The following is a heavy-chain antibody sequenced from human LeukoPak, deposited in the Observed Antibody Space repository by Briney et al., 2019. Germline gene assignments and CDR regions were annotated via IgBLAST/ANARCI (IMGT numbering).Heavy chain of an antibody. D-gene: IGHD3-9*01. CDR1: GGSISSSNW. J-gene: IGHJ4*02. V-gene: IGHV4-4*02. Sequence: SETLSLTCAVSGGSISSSNWWSWVRQPPGKGLEWIGEIYHSGSTNYNPSLKSRVTISVDKSKNQFSLKLSSVTAADTAVYYCARGSSALRYFDWLLVPGFDYWGQGTLVTVSS. CDR2: IYHSGST. CDR3: ARGSSALRYFDWLLVPGFDY.